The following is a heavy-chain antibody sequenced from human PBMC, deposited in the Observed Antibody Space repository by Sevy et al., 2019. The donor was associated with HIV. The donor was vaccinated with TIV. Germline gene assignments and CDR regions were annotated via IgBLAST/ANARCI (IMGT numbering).Heavy chain of an antibody. CDR1: GFTFSANW. V-gene: IGHV3-7*01. CDR3: AHETFGCFES. Sequence: GGSLRLSCAASGFTFSANWMNWVRQAPGKGLEWVANIKADGSDKHYVDSVEVRLTISRDNAKNLLFLQMNSLRVEDTAVYYCAHETFGCFESWGQGTLVTVSS. CDR2: IKADGSDK. J-gene: IGHJ4*02. D-gene: IGHD3-16*01.